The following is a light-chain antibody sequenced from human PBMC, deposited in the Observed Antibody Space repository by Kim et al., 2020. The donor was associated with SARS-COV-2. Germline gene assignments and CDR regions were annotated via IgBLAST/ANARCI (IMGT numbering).Light chain of an antibody. J-gene: IGKJ2*01. Sequence: DIQMTQSPSSLSVSLGDRVTITCQASEDIRNYLSWYQLKPGRALKLLIHDASNLETGVPSRFGGSGSGTDFVFTINSLQPEDIATYYCQQYHSVPFTFGQGTKLEI. CDR2: DAS. V-gene: IGKV1-33*01. CDR1: EDIRNY. CDR3: QQYHSVPFT.